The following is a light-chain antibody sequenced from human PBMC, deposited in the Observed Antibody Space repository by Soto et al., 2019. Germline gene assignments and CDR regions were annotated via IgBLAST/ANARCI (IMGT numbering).Light chain of an antibody. CDR2: AAS. Sequence: DITMTQAPSSLSASFGVRVTITCRASRDITDYLAWYQQKPGQVPKLLIYAASTLQSGVPSRFTASGSGTDFTLTITGLQPEDFATYYCQNYDGAPWTFGQGTKVDIK. CDR1: RDITDY. CDR3: QNYDGAPWT. J-gene: IGKJ1*01. V-gene: IGKV1-27*01.